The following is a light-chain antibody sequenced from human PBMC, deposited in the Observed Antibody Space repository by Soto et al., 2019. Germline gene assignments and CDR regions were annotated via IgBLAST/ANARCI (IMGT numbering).Light chain of an antibody. J-gene: IGLJ2*01. CDR3: CSYAGSFLL. CDR2: DVS. V-gene: IGLV2-11*01. CDR1: SSDVGGYNY. Sequence: QSALTQPRSVSGSPGQSVTISCTGTSSDVGGYNYVSWYQQLPGKVPKLMIYDVSKRPSGVPNRFSGSRSANTASLTISGLRAEDEADYYCCSYAGSFLLFGGGTKLTVL.